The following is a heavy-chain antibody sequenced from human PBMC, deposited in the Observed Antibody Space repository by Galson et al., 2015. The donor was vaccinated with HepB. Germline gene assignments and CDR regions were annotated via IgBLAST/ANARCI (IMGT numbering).Heavy chain of an antibody. Sequence: SLRLSCAASGFTFSSYAMHWVRQAPGKGLEWVAVISYDGSNKYYADSVKGRFTISRDNSKNTLYLQMNSLRAEDTAVYYCAGDGRVGPNGAFDIWGQGTMVTVSS. D-gene: IGHD3/OR15-3a*01. CDR2: ISYDGSNK. V-gene: IGHV3-30*04. J-gene: IGHJ3*02. CDR1: GFTFSSYA. CDR3: AGDGRVGPNGAFDI.